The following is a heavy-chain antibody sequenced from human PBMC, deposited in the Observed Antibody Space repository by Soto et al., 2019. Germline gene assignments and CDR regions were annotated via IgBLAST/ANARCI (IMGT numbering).Heavy chain of an antibody. CDR1: GFTFSSNW. D-gene: IGHD2-2*01. J-gene: IGHJ4*02. V-gene: IGHV3-7*04. Sequence: GGSLRLSCVGSGFTFSSNWMAWVRQAPEKGLKWVGNIRQDGSEKNYVDSVKGRFTVSRDNAKNSLYLQMNSLRAEDTAVYYCAREIVVARGANYFDYWGPGTLVTVSS. CDR3: AREIVVARGANYFDY. CDR2: IRQDGSEK.